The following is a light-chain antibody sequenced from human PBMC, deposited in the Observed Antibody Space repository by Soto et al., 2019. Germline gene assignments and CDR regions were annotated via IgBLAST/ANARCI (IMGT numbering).Light chain of an antibody. CDR1: SSDIGGYNY. J-gene: IGLJ1*01. V-gene: IGLV2-14*01. CDR2: EVS. Sequence: QSVLTQPASVSGSPGQSITISCTGTSSDIGGYNYVSWYQQHPGKAPKLMIYEVSKRPSGVSNRFSGSKSGNTASLTISGLQAEDDADYYCSSYTSSSTPYVFGTGTKLTVL. CDR3: SSYTSSSTPYV.